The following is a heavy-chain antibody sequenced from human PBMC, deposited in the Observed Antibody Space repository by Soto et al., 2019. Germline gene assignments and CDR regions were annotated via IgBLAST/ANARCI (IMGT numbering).Heavy chain of an antibody. J-gene: IGHJ4*02. CDR1: GFSFSTSGMC. CDR2: IDWDDDK. V-gene: IGHV2-70*01. Sequence: SGPTLVNPTQTLTLTCTFSGFSFSTSGMCVSWIRQPPGKALEWLALIDWDDDKYYSTSLKTRLTISKDTSKNQVVLTMTNMDPVDTATYYCARIKGLSYSSSWYYFDYWGQGTLVTVSS. D-gene: IGHD6-13*01. CDR3: ARIKGLSYSSSWYYFDY.